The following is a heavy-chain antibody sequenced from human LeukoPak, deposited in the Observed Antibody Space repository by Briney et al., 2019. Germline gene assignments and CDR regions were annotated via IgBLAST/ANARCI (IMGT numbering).Heavy chain of an antibody. Sequence: GGSLRLSCEASGFTFSSYWMHWVRQAPGKGLEWVSYISNSGSTIYYADSEKGRFTISRDNTKNSLYLQMNSLRAEDTAVYYCAGEGDYGDYLDYWGQGTLVTVSS. D-gene: IGHD4-17*01. CDR2: ISNSGSTI. CDR1: GFTFSSYW. V-gene: IGHV3-48*01. CDR3: AGEGDYGDYLDY. J-gene: IGHJ4*02.